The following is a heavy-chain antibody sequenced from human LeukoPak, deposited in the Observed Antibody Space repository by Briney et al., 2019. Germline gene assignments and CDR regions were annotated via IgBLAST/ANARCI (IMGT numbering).Heavy chain of an antibody. CDR2: ISYDGSNK. CDR1: GFTFSSYA. J-gene: IGHJ4*02. CDR3: ARDHDILTGYYPEYFDY. V-gene: IGHV3-30-3*01. D-gene: IGHD3-9*01. Sequence: GRSLRLSCAASGFTFSSYAMHWVRQAPGKGLEWVAVISYDGSNKYYADSVKGRFTISRDNSKNTLYLQMNSLRAEDTAVYYCARDHDILTGYYPEYFDYWGQGTLVTVSS.